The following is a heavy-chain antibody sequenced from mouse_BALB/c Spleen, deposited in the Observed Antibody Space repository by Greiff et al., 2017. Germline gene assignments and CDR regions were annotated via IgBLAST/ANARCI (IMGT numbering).Heavy chain of an antibody. CDR2: INSNGGST. V-gene: IGHV5-6-2*01. Sequence: EVQGVESGGGLVKLGGSLKLSCAASGFTFSSYYMSWVRQTPEKRLELVAAINSNGGSTYYPDTVKGRFTISRDNAKNTLYLQMSSLKSEDTALYYCARHGLFYDGYYGTWFAYWGQGTLVTVSA. CDR1: GFTFSSYY. J-gene: IGHJ3*01. D-gene: IGHD2-3*01. CDR3: ARHGLFYDGYYGTWFAY.